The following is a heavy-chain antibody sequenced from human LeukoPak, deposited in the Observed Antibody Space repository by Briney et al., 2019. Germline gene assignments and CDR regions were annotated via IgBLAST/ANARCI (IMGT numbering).Heavy chain of an antibody. Sequence: PSGTLSLTCAVYGGSFSGYYWSWIRQPPGKGLEWIGEINHSGSTNYNPSLKSRVTISVDTSKNQFSLKLSSVTAADTAVYYCARVMVGAATGDPAFDPWGQGTLVTVSS. CDR3: ARVMVGAATGDPAFDP. CDR1: GGSFSGYY. J-gene: IGHJ5*02. V-gene: IGHV4-34*01. D-gene: IGHD1-26*01. CDR2: INHSGST.